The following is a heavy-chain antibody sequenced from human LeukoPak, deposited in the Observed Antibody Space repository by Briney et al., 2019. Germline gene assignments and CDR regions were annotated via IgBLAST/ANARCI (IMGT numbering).Heavy chain of an antibody. CDR3: ARDTAAQSNWFDP. CDR1: GGSISSDY. Sequence: SETLSLTCTVSGGSISSDYWTWIRQPPGKGLEWIGYIYYSGNTNYNPSLKSRVTISVDTSKNQFFLKLSSVTAADTAVYYCARDTAAQSNWFDPWGQGTLVAVSS. J-gene: IGHJ5*02. D-gene: IGHD2-21*02. CDR2: IYYSGNT. V-gene: IGHV4-59*12.